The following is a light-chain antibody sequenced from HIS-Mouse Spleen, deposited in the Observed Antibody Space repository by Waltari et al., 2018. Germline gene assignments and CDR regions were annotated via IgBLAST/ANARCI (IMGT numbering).Light chain of an antibody. CDR3: QVWDSSSDHVV. CDR1: NIGSQS. Sequence: SYVLTQPPSVSVAPGQTARLTCGGHNIGSQSVPWYQQKPGPAPVLVVYDASDRPSGIPEPFSGSNSGNTATLTSSRVEAGDEADYYCQVWDSSSDHVVFGGGTKLTVL. CDR2: DAS. V-gene: IGLV3-21*02. J-gene: IGLJ2*01.